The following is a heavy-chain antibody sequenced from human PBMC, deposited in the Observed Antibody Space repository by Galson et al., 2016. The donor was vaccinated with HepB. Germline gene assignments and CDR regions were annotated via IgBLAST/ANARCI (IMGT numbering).Heavy chain of an antibody. CDR2: ITWNTNNI. Sequence: SLRLSCAASGFNFGGFAMHWVRQVPGKGLEWVSAITWNTNNIQYADSVRGRFTISRDNAKDSLYLQMNSLRPDDTAFYYCTKGLPYGTRWVGAFDYWGQGVLVTVSS. V-gene: IGHV3-9*01. J-gene: IGHJ4*02. CDR3: TKGLPYGTRWVGAFDY. D-gene: IGHD3-10*01. CDR1: GFNFGGFA.